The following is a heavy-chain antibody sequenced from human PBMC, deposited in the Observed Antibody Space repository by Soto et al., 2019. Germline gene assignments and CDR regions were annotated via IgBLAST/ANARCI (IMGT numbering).Heavy chain of an antibody. D-gene: IGHD6-13*01. Sequence: PSETLSLTCTVSGDSVGSGSYYWNWIRQPPGKGLERIGYIYYIYYSENTNYTPSLDSRVAMSVDTSKNQFSLKLSSVTAADTAVYFCVRSLAGYGNRGLDVWGQGTTVTVSS. V-gene: IGHV4-61*01. CDR1: GDSVGSGSYY. J-gene: IGHJ6*02. CDR2: IYYIYYSENT. CDR3: VRSLAGYGNRGLDV.